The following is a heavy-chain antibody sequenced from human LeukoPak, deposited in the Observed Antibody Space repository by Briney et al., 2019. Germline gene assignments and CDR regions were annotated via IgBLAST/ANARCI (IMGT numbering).Heavy chain of an antibody. J-gene: IGHJ6*03. CDR1: GFTFSSYG. D-gene: IGHD3-10*01. CDR2: ISSSSSTI. CDR3: ARASGSPLWFGEFNYYYYYMDV. V-gene: IGHV3-48*01. Sequence: GGSLRLSCAASGFTFSSYGMHWVRQAPGKGLEWVSYISSSSSTIYYADSVKGRFTISRDNAKNSLYLQMNSLRAEDTAVYYCARASGSPLWFGEFNYYYYYMDVWGKGTTVTVSS.